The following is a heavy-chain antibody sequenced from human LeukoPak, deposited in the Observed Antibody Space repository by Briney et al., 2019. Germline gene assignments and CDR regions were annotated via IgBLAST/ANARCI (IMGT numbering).Heavy chain of an antibody. J-gene: IGHJ4*02. CDR3: AHATVTIFGVVSFFDY. D-gene: IGHD3-3*01. CDR1: GGTFSSYA. Sequence: GASVKVSCKASGGTFSSYAISWVRQAPGQGLEWMGGIIPIFGTANYAQKFQGRVTITTDESPSTAYMELSSLGSEDTAVYYCAHATVTIFGVVSFFDYWGQGTLVTVSS. V-gene: IGHV1-69*05. CDR2: IIPIFGTA.